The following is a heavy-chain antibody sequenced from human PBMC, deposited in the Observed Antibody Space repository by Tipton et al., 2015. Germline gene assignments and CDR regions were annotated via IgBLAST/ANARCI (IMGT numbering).Heavy chain of an antibody. Sequence: LRLSCTVSGGSVSSGGFYWSWIRQPPGKGLECIGYIHNSGNTDYNPSLKSRLTMSLDMSKNQFSLELTSVTAADTAVYYCARSPPGDYEYIEYWGQGTLITVSS. CDR3: ARSPPGDYEYIEY. CDR2: IHNSGNT. CDR1: GGSVSSGGFY. V-gene: IGHV4-61*08. D-gene: IGHD3-16*01. J-gene: IGHJ1*01.